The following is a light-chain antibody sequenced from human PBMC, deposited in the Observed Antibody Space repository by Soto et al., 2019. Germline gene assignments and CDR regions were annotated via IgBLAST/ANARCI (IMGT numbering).Light chain of an antibody. CDR1: QSVSSN. Sequence: EIVMTQSPATLSVSPGERATLSCRASQSVSSNLAWYQQKPGQAPRLLIYGASRRPTVIPDRFSGSGSGTDFTLTISRLEPEDFAVYYCHQYGSSFWTFGQGTKVDIK. V-gene: IGKV3-20*01. CDR2: GAS. CDR3: HQYGSSFWT. J-gene: IGKJ1*01.